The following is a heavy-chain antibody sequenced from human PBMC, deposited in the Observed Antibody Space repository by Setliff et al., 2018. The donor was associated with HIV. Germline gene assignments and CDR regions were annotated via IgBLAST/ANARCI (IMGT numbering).Heavy chain of an antibody. D-gene: IGHD3-16*01. V-gene: IGHV4-4*09. CDR3: ARLRLAVMMSLDYFDL. Sequence: SETLSLTCNVSGGSITNFYWSWIRQPPGKGLEWIGYIYNPGSTNFNPSLQSRVSMSVDVSTNQFSLRLTSVTAADTAVYCCARLRLAVMMSLDYFDLWGQGTLVTVSS. J-gene: IGHJ4*02. CDR1: GGSITNFY. CDR2: IYNPGST.